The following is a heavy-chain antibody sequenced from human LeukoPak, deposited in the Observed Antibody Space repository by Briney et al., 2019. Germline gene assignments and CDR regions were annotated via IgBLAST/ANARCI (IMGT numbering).Heavy chain of an antibody. CDR2: INHSGST. Sequence: PSETLSLTCAVYGGSFSGYYWSWIRQPPGKGLEWIGEINHSGSTNYNPSLKSRVTISVDTSKNQFSLKLSSVTAADTAVYYCARWSYYAPYYNWFDPWGQGTLVTVSS. V-gene: IGHV4-34*01. CDR1: GGSFSGYY. D-gene: IGHD3-10*01. CDR3: ARWSYYAPYYNWFDP. J-gene: IGHJ5*02.